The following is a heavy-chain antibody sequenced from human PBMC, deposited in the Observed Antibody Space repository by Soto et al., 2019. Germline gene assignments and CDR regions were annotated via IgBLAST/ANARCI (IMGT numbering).Heavy chain of an antibody. Sequence: ASVKISCTTSGYTFTSYDINWVRQATGQGLEWMGWMNPNSGNTGYAQKFQGRVTMTRNTSISTAYMELSSLRSEDTAVYYCATNYDILTGANWFDPWGQGTLVTVSS. D-gene: IGHD3-9*01. CDR3: ATNYDILTGANWFDP. CDR1: GYTFTSYD. J-gene: IGHJ5*02. V-gene: IGHV1-8*01. CDR2: MNPNSGNT.